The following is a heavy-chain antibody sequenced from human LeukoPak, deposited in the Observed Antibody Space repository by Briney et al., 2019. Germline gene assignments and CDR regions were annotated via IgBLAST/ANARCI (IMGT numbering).Heavy chain of an antibody. CDR2: IYYSGST. Sequence: SETLSLTCTVSGGSISSYYWSWIRQPPGKGLEWIGYIYYSGSTNYNPSLKSRVTISVDTSKNQFSLKLSSVTAADTAVYYCAGEQQLAQTNWFDPWGQGTLVTVSS. D-gene: IGHD6-13*01. V-gene: IGHV4-59*01. J-gene: IGHJ5*02. CDR3: AGEQQLAQTNWFDP. CDR1: GGSISSYY.